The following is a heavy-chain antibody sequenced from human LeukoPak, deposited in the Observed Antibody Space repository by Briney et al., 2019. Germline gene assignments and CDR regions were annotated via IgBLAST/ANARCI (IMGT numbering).Heavy chain of an antibody. D-gene: IGHD1-1*01. Sequence: PGGSLRLSCAASGLTVSSNHMSWVSQAPGKGLEWVSAIYSGDSTYYADSVKGRFTISRDDSKSALYLQMNSLRAEDTAVYYCARGLVYLTGHFDCWGQGTLVIVSS. CDR2: IYSGDST. V-gene: IGHV3-53*01. CDR3: ARGLVYLTGHFDC. J-gene: IGHJ4*02. CDR1: GLTVSSNH.